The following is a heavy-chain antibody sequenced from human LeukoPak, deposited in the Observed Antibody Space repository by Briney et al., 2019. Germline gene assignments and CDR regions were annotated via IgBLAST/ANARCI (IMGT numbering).Heavy chain of an antibody. CDR3: ARMVTTNYYYYYGMDV. CDR2: IYHSGST. V-gene: IGHV4-4*02. D-gene: IGHD4-17*01. Sequence: SETLSLTCAVSGGSISSSNWWSWVRQPPGKGLEWIGEIYHSGSTNYNPSLKSRVTISVDKSKNQFSLKLSSVTAADTAVYYCARMVTTNYYYYYGMDVWGQGTTVTVSS. J-gene: IGHJ6*02. CDR1: GGSISSSNW.